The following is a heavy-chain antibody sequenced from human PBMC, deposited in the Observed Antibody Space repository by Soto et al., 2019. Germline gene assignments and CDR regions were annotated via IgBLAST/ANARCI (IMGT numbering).Heavy chain of an antibody. D-gene: IGHD4-17*01. CDR2: IDYYGST. CDR1: GGPISGYY. Sequence: PSETLSLTCTVSGGPISGYYWSWIRQPPGKRLEWIGYIDYYGSTNYNPSLKSRVTISVDTSKNQFSLKLGSVAAADTAVYYCARAYGDYVFDYWGQGTLVTVSS. J-gene: IGHJ4*02. CDR3: ARAYGDYVFDY. V-gene: IGHV4-59*01.